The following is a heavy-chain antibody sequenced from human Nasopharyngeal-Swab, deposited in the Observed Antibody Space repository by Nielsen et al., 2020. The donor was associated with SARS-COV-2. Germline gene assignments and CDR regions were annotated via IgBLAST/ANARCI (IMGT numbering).Heavy chain of an antibody. Sequence: ASVKVSCKASGYTFTSYYMHWVRQAPGQGLEWMGRINPNSGGTNYAQKFQGRVTMTRDTCISTAYMELSRLRSDDTAVYYCARSVAGTTHYYYYYGMDVWGQGTTVTVSS. CDR2: INPNSGGT. CDR1: GYTFTSYY. CDR3: ARSVAGTTHYYYYYGMDV. V-gene: IGHV1-2*06. D-gene: IGHD6-19*01. J-gene: IGHJ6*02.